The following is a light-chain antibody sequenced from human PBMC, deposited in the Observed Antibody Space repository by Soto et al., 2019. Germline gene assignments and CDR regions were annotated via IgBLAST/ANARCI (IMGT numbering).Light chain of an antibody. CDR3: SSYTSSSTWV. Sequence: QSVLTQPASVSGSPGQSITISCTGTSSAVGGYNYVSWYQQHPGKAPKLMIYEVSNRPSGVSNRFSGSKSGNTASLTISGRQAEDEADYYCSSYTSSSTWVFGGGTKLTVL. J-gene: IGLJ3*02. CDR2: EVS. V-gene: IGLV2-14*01. CDR1: SSAVGGYNY.